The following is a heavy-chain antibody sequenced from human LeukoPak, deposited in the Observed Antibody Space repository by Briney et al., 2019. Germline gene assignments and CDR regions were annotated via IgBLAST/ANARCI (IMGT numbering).Heavy chain of an antibody. J-gene: IGHJ4*02. D-gene: IGHD3-3*02. CDR2: IYYSGST. CDR3: ARGGLATDFDY. CDR1: GGSISSSSYY. V-gene: IGHV4-39*07. Sequence: SETLSLTCTVSGGSISSSSYYWGWIRQPPGKGREWIGSIYYSGSTYYNPSLKSRVTISVDTSKNQFSLKLSSVTAADTAVYYCARGGLATDFDYWGQGTLVTVSS.